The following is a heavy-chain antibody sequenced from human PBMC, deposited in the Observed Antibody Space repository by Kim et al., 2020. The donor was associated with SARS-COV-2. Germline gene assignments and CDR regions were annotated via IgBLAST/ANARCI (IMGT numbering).Heavy chain of an antibody. CDR3: ASLYYYDSSGYYPWAGAFDY. CDR1: GGSISSGGYY. D-gene: IGHD3-22*01. CDR2: IYYSGST. Sequence: SETLSLTCTVSGGSISSGGYYWSWIRQHPGKGLEWIGYIYYSGSTYYNPSLKSRVTISVDTSKNQFSLKLSSVTAADTAVYYCASLYYYDSSGYYPWAGAFDYWGQGTLVTVSS. J-gene: IGHJ4*02. V-gene: IGHV4-31*03.